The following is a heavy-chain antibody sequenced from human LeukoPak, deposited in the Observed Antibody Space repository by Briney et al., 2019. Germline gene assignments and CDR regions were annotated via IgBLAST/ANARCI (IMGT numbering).Heavy chain of an antibody. J-gene: IGHJ4*02. CDR3: ARVSGYDWESFFDY. CDR2: IYYSGST. D-gene: IGHD5-12*01. Sequence: SETLSLTCTVSGGSISSSSYYWGRIRQPPGKGLDWIGSIYYSGSTYDNPSLNRRVTIAVDTCKKQSSLKQSSGPDPDPAVYCCARVSGYDWESFFDYWGQETLLTLFS. V-gene: IGHV4-39*07. CDR1: GGSISSSSYY.